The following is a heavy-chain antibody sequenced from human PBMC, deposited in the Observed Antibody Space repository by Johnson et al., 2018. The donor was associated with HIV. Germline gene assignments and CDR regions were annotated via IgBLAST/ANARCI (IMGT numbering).Heavy chain of an antibody. V-gene: IGHV3-7*05. CDR2: INQDGSVR. J-gene: IGHJ3*02. D-gene: IGHD2-21*02. Sequence: VQLVESGGGLVQPGESLRLSCAASAFTFSSTWMSWVRQAPGKGLEFVANINQDGSVRNYVDSVKGRFTISRANTKNSLYLQMNSLRVEDTAWYYCVRVGKYCGGDCYSGVDVFDIWGQGTMVTVSS. CDR3: VRVGKYCGGDCYSGVDVFDI. CDR1: AFTFSSTW.